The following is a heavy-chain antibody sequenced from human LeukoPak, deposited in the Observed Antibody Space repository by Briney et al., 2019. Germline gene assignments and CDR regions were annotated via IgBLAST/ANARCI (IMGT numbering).Heavy chain of an antibody. CDR2: ISGYNGNT. D-gene: IGHD3-10*01. CDR1: GDTFTTYG. V-gene: IGHV1-18*01. CDR3: ARGVISHWVRGAVYYFDY. Sequence: ASVKVSCKASGDTFTTYGITWVRQAPGQGLEWMGWISGYNGNTEYTQKLQGRVTMTRNTSISTAYMELSSLRSEDTAVYYCARGVISHWVRGAVYYFDYWGQGTLVTVSS. J-gene: IGHJ4*02.